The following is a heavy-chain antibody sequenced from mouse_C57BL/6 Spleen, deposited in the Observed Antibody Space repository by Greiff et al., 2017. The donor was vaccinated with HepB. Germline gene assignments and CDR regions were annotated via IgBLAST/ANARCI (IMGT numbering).Heavy chain of an antibody. D-gene: IGHD1-1*01. Sequence: EVKLVESGGGLVKPGGSLKLSCAASGFTFSSYAMSWVRQTPEKRLEWVATISDGGSYTYYPDNVKGRFTISRDNAKNNLDLQMSHLTSEDTAMYYCARGTYGSLYAMDYWGQGTSVTVSS. CDR1: GFTFSSYA. CDR2: ISDGGSYT. V-gene: IGHV5-4*03. CDR3: ARGTYGSLYAMDY. J-gene: IGHJ4*01.